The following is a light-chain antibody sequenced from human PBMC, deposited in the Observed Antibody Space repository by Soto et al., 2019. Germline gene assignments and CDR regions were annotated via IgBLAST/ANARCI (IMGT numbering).Light chain of an antibody. Sequence: QSALTQPASVSGSPGQSITISCTGTSSDVGGYNYVSWYQQHPGKAPKLKIYDVSNRPSGVSNRFSGSKSGNTASLTISVLQAEEEADYYCSLYTGSSTLVFGGGTKVTVL. CDR1: SSDVGGYNY. J-gene: IGLJ2*01. CDR2: DVS. V-gene: IGLV2-14*01. CDR3: SLYTGSSTLV.